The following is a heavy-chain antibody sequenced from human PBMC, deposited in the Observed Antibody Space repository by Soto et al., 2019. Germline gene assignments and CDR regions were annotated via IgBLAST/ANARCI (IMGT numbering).Heavy chain of an antibody. J-gene: IGHJ4*02. V-gene: IGHV4-31*03. CDR3: ARASGSGSYVRY. Sequence: SETLSLTCTVSDASISSGGYCWSWIRQRPGKGLEWIGYIYYSGSTYYNPSLQSRFTISMDTSKNQFSLKLSSVTAADTAVYYCARASGSGSYVRYWGQGTLVTVSS. CDR1: DASISSGGYC. D-gene: IGHD3-10*01. CDR2: IYYSGST.